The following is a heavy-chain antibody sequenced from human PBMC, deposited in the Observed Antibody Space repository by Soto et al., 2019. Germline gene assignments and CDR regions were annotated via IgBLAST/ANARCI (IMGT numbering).Heavy chain of an antibody. Sequence: ESGGGVVQPGRSLRLSCAASGFTFSSYGMHWVRQAPGKGLEWVAVISYDGSNKYYADSVKGRFTISRDNSKNTLYLQMNSLRAEDTAVYYCAKAPWGTIFGVVILDAFDIWGQGTMVTVSS. D-gene: IGHD3-3*01. J-gene: IGHJ3*02. CDR1: GFTFSSYG. V-gene: IGHV3-30*18. CDR3: AKAPWGTIFGVVILDAFDI. CDR2: ISYDGSNK.